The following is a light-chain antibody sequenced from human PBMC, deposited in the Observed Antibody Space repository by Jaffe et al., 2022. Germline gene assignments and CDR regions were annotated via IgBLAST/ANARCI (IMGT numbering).Light chain of an antibody. V-gene: IGKV3-20*01. CDR2: GAS. Sequence: IVLTQSPGTLSLSPGERATLSCRASQSVSSSYLAWNQQKPGQAPRLLIYGASSRATGIPDRFSGSGSGTDFTLTISRLEPEDFAVYYCQQYGSSSWTFGQGTKVETK. CDR3: QQYGSSSWT. J-gene: IGKJ1*01. CDR1: QSVSSSY.